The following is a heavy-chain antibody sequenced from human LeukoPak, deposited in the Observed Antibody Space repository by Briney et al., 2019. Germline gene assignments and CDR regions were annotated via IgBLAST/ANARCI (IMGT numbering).Heavy chain of an antibody. CDR3: ARLHWNSNY. CDR2: IYHSGST. J-gene: IGHJ4*02. CDR1: GYSISSGYY. V-gene: IGHV4-38-2*01. Sequence: SETLSLTCAVSGYSISSGYYWGCIRQPPWKGLEWIGSIYHSGSTYYNPSLKSRVTISVDTSKNQFSLKLTSVTAADTAVYYCARLHWNSNYWGQGTLVTVSS. D-gene: IGHD1-7*01.